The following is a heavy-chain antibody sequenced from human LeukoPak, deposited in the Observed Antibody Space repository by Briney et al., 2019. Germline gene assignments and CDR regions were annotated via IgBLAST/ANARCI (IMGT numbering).Heavy chain of an antibody. CDR1: GGSIISSDYH. CDR3: ARHCCSGPAKRVFDI. Sequence: SETLSLTCTVSGGSIISSDYHWGWVRQPPGKGLEWIGTISYSGNTDYNPSLRSRVTISVDTSSNQFSLRLGSVTAADTAVYHCARHCCSGPAKRVFDIWGQGTMVTVSS. CDR2: ISYSGNT. J-gene: IGHJ3*02. V-gene: IGHV4-39*01. D-gene: IGHD2-15*01.